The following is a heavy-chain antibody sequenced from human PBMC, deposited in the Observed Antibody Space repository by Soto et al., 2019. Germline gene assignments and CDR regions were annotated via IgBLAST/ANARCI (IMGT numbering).Heavy chain of an antibody. CDR2: ISKSSTTI. V-gene: IGHV3-48*02. CDR3: ARDQPNFYYYGMDV. J-gene: IGHJ6*02. CDR1: GFTLSTYS. Sequence: GGSLRLSCIASGFTLSTYSMTWVRQAPGKGLEWLSYISKSSTTINYADSVKGRFTISRDNAKNSVYLEMSSLRDEDSAVYYCARDQPNFYYYGMDVWGQGTTVTVSS.